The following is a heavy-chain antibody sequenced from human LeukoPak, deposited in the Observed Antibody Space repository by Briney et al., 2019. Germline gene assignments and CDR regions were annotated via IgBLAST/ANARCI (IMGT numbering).Heavy chain of an antibody. CDR3: ARDLRVVVPAVYYYYGMDV. D-gene: IGHD2-2*01. Sequence: ASVKVSCKASGYTFTGYYTHWVRQAPGQGLEWMGWINPNSGGTNYAQKFQGRVTMTRDTSISTAYMELSRLRSDDTAVYYCARDLRVVVPAVYYYYGMDVWGQGTTVTVSS. V-gene: IGHV1-2*02. CDR2: INPNSGGT. CDR1: GYTFTGYY. J-gene: IGHJ6*02.